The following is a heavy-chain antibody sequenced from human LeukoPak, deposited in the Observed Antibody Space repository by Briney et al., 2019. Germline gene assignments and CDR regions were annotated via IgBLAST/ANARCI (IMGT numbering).Heavy chain of an antibody. D-gene: IGHD1-26*01. V-gene: IGHV3-48*01. J-gene: IGHJ4*02. CDR1: GFTFSRYS. CDR3: ASWGEGALDN. CDR2: ISTSTTTI. Sequence: GGSLRLSCAASGFTFSRYSMNWVRQAPGQGLEWVSYISTSTTTIYYANSVKGRFTISRDNAKKSLYLQMNSLRVEDTGVYYCASWGEGALDNWGQGTLVTVSS.